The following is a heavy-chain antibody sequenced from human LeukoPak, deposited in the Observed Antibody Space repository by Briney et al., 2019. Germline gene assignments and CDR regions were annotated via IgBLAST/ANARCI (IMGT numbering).Heavy chain of an antibody. CDR3: ARGGSSRFDQ. CDR1: GFTFDDYA. Sequence: PGGSLRLSCAASGFTFDDYAMHWVRQAPGKGLEWVSLISGDGGSTCYADSVKGRFTISRDNAKNSLDLQMSSLRADDTAVYYCARGGSSRFDQWGQGTLVTVSS. D-gene: IGHD6-13*01. V-gene: IGHV3-43*02. J-gene: IGHJ4*02. CDR2: ISGDGGST.